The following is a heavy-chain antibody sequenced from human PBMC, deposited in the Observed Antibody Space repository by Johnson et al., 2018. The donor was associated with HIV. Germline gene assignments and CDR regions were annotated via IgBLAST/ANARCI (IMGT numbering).Heavy chain of an antibody. Sequence: MLLVESGGGLVQPGGSLRLSCAVSGFSFRNYWMEWVRQAPGKGLVWVSRVKSDGTSTTYADSVRGRFTISRDNANNTLYLEMKSLRADDTAVYYCVRDDYAFDIWGQGTMVTVSS. J-gene: IGHJ3*02. CDR3: VRDDYAFDI. CDR1: GFSFRNYW. V-gene: IGHV3-74*01. CDR2: VKSDGTST. D-gene: IGHD2-21*02.